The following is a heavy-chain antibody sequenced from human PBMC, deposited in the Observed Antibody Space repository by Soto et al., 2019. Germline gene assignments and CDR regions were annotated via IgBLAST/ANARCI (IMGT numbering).Heavy chain of an antibody. CDR1: GGTFTYYG. V-gene: IGHV1-69*01. J-gene: IGHJ5*02. Sequence: QVQLVQSGAEVKRPGSSVKLSCKASGGTFTYYGISWVRQAPGQGLEWMGGIIPIIGPATYAQKFQGRLTITVDQSTSTAYVELGRLGSEETALYCCARDLGTTIAGPPRRETYGWLDPWGQGTLVTVSS. CDR3: ARDLGTTIAGPPRRETYGWLDP. CDR2: IIPIIGPA. D-gene: IGHD3-22*01.